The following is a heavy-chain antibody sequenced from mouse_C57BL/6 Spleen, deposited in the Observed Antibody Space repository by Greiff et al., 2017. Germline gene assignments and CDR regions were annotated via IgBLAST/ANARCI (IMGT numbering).Heavy chain of an antibody. V-gene: IGHV5-4*01. Sequence: DVKLVESGGGLVKPGGSLKLSCAASGFTFSSYAMSWVRQTPEKRLEWVAAISDGGSYTYYPDNVKGRFTISRDNAKNNLYLQMSHLKSEDTAMYYCARDFTTAYFDYWGQGTTLTVSS. CDR2: ISDGGSYT. D-gene: IGHD1-2*01. CDR1: GFTFSSYA. J-gene: IGHJ2*01. CDR3: ARDFTTAYFDY.